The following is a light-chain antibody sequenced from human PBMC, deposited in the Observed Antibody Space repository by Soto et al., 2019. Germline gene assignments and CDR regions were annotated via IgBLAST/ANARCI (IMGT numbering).Light chain of an antibody. CDR1: SSDVGGYDY. Sequence: QPVLTQPASVSGSPGQSITISCIGTSSDVGGYDYVSWYQQHPGKAPKLMIYDVNNRPSGVSTRFSGSKSGNTASLTISGLQTEDEADYYCCSYTSSSSYVFGTGTKLTVL. CDR2: DVN. CDR3: CSYTSSSSYV. V-gene: IGLV2-14*01. J-gene: IGLJ1*01.